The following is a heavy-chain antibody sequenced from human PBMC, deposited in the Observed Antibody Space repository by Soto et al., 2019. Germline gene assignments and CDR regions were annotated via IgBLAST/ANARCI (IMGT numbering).Heavy chain of an antibody. CDR3: VGGQYYFDY. Sequence: QVQLVESGGGVVQPGRSLRLSCAASGFPFTTYGMHWVREGPGKGLEWVAVISYDGRNKFYADSVKGRFTISRDNSKNTLYLQMNSLRPEDTALYYCVGGQYYFDYRGQGTLVIVSS. CDR1: GFPFTTYG. CDR2: ISYDGRNK. J-gene: IGHJ4*02. D-gene: IGHD3-10*01. V-gene: IGHV3-30*03.